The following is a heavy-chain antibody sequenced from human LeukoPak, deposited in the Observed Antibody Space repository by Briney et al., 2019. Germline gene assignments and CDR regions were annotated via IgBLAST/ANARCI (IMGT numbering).Heavy chain of an antibody. Sequence: GGSLRLSCAASGFTFSSYGMRWVRQAPGKGLEWVAVISYDGSNKYYADSVKGRFTISRDNSKNTLYLQMNSLRAEDTAVYYCAKDGWYHSFDYWGQGTLVTVSS. D-gene: IGHD2-15*01. CDR3: AKDGWYHSFDY. CDR1: GFTFSSYG. CDR2: ISYDGSNK. V-gene: IGHV3-30*18. J-gene: IGHJ4*02.